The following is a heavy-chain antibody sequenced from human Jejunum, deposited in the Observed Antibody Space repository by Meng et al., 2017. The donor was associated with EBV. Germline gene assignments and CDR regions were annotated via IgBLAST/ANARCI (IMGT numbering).Heavy chain of an antibody. D-gene: IGHD3-3*01. CDR3: ARADDFRVSYGLDV. Sequence: QSQRPWSDPGLAELYQPLSLTCIVSGGSISSGGYYWSWSRQPPGKGLEWIGYIYYSGSTSHNPSLKSRVIISVDTSKNQFSLKLSSVTAADTAVYYCARADDFRVSYGLDVWGPGTTVTVSS. CDR1: GGSISSGGYY. V-gene: IGHV4-30-4*01. CDR2: IYYSGST. J-gene: IGHJ6*02.